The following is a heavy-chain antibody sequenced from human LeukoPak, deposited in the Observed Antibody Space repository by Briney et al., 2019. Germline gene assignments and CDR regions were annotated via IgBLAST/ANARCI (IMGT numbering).Heavy chain of an antibody. CDR3: ARADFWSGYYALGP. J-gene: IGHJ5*02. CDR1: GGSISSSNW. D-gene: IGHD3-3*01. CDR2: IYHSGST. Sequence: SETLSLTCAVSGGSISSSNWWSWVRQPPGKGLEWIGEIYHSGSTNYNPSLKSRVTISVDKSKNQFSLKLSSVTAADTAVYYCARADFWSGYYALGPWGQGTLVTVSS. V-gene: IGHV4-4*02.